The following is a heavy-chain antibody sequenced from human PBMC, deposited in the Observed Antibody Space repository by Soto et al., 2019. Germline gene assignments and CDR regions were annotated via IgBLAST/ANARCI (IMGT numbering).Heavy chain of an antibody. V-gene: IGHV2-5*02. CDR1: GFSLSTSGVG. J-gene: IGHJ5*02. CDR2: IYWDDDK. D-gene: IGHD6-13*01. CDR3: AHRQGIAAAGTLWFDP. Sequence: QITLKESGPTLVKPTQTLTLTCTFSGFSLSTSGVGVGWIRQPPGKALEWLALIYWDDDKRYSPSLKSRLTITKDTSQNQVVLTMTNMDPVDTATYYSAHRQGIAAAGTLWFDPWGQGTLVTVSS.